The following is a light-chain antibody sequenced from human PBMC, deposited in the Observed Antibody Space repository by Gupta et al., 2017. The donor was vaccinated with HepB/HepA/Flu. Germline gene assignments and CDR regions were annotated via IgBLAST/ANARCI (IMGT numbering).Light chain of an antibody. V-gene: IGLV2-14*01. Sequence: QSALTQPSSVSGSPGQSNTISCTGTSSDVGGYNYVSWYQQHPGKAPKLRIYDVSNRPSGVSNRCYGSKSGNTASLTISGLQAEDEADYYCSSYTSSSTRVFGTGTKVTVL. J-gene: IGLJ1*01. CDR3: SSYTSSSTRV. CDR2: DVS. CDR1: SSDVGGYNY.